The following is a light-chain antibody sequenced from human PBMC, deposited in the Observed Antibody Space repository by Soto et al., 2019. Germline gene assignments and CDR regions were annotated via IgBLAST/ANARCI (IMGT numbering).Light chain of an antibody. Sequence: EIVLTQSPGTLSSSPGERATLSCRASQSVSSSYLAWYQQKPGQAPRLLMYGASSRATGIPDRFSGSGSGTDFTLTISRLEPEDFAVYYYQQHGSSPQITFGQGTRLEIK. CDR2: GAS. CDR1: QSVSSSY. V-gene: IGKV3-20*01. J-gene: IGKJ5*01. CDR3: QQHGSSPQIT.